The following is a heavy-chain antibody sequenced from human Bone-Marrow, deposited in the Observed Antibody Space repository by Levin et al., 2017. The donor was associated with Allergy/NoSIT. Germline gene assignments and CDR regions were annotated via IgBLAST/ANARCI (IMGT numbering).Heavy chain of an antibody. CDR1: GFTFRTYA. J-gene: IGHJ4*02. CDR2: ISGSGAGT. D-gene: IGHD6-19*01. CDR3: AKVGSGWFRNKLDS. Sequence: RGESLKISCAASGFTFRTYAMSWVRQAPGKGLEWLSGISGSGAGTFYADSVKGRFNISKDNSKNMVYLQLNSLRVEDTAVYYCAKVGSGWFRNKLDSWGQGTLVTVSS. V-gene: IGHV3-23*01.